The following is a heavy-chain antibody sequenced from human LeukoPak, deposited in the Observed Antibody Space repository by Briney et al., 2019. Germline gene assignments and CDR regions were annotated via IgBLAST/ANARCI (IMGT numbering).Heavy chain of an antibody. CDR3: AKARSSGWLDY. J-gene: IGHJ4*02. Sequence: PGGSLRLSCAASGFTFSSYGMHWVRQAPGKGLEWVAVISYDGSNKYYADSVKGRFTISRDNSKNTLYLQMNSLRAEDTAVYYCAKARSSGWLDYWGQGTLVTVSS. V-gene: IGHV3-30*18. D-gene: IGHD6-19*01. CDR2: ISYDGSNK. CDR1: GFTFSSYG.